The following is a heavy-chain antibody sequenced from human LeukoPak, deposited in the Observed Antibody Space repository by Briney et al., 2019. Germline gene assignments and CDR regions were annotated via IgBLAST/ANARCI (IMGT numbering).Heavy chain of an antibody. Sequence: SETLSLTCAVYGGSFSGYYWSWIRQPPGKGLEWIGEINHSGRTNYNPSLKSRVTISVDTCKNQLSLKLSSVTAADTAVYYCATLGDDYGDYWGQGTLVTVSS. CDR3: ATLGDDYGDY. V-gene: IGHV4-34*01. CDR1: GGSFSGYY. CDR2: INHSGRT. J-gene: IGHJ4*02.